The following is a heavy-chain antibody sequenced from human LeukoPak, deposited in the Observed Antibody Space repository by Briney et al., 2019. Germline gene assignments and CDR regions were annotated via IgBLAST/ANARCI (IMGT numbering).Heavy chain of an antibody. CDR3: ARSVGAGGAFDI. CDR2: IYGGGST. CDR1: GFTVSSKY. D-gene: IGHD3-10*01. V-gene: IGHV3-53*01. Sequence: GGPLRLSCAASGFTVSSKYMNWVRQAPGKGLEWVSIIYGGGSTYYPDSVKGRFTISRDNSKNTLYLQMHSLRAEDTAVYYCARSVGAGGAFDIWGQGTMVTVSS. J-gene: IGHJ3*02.